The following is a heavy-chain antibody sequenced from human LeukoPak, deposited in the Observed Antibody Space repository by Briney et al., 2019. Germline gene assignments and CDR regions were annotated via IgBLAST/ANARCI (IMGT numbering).Heavy chain of an antibody. D-gene: IGHD3-10*01. CDR1: GYTFTSYD. CDR2: MNPNSGNT. J-gene: IGHJ4*02. CDR3: ARGHYGSGSYYIDY. Sequence: ASVKVSCKASGYTFTSYDINWVRQATGQGLEWMGWMNPNSGNTGYGQKSQGRVTMTRNTSISTAYMELSSLRSEDTAVYYCARGHYGSGSYYIDYWGQGTLVTVSS. V-gene: IGHV1-8*01.